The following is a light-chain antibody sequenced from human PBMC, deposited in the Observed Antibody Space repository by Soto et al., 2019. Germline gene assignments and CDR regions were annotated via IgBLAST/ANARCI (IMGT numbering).Light chain of an antibody. CDR1: SSDVGNYKY. V-gene: IGLV2-14*01. J-gene: IGLJ1*01. Sequence: QSVLTQPASVSGSPGQSITISCTGTSSDVGNYKYVSWYQQHPGKAPKLMIYEVSNRPSGVSNRFSGSKSGNTASLTISGLQAEDETDDYCSSYTSSSTLYVFGTGTKVTVL. CDR2: EVS. CDR3: SSYTSSSTLYV.